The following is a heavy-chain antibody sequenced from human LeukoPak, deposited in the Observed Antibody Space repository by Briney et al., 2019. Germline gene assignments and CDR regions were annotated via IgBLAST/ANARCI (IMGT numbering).Heavy chain of an antibody. Sequence: PGGSLRLSCAASGFIFSSYWMSWVRQAPGKGLEWVANIKQDGSEKYYVDSVKGRFTISRDNAKNSLYLQMSSLRAEDTAVYYCASLGYCTSSSCYYGMDVWGQGTTVTVSS. J-gene: IGHJ6*02. CDR3: ASLGYCTSSSCYYGMDV. CDR2: IKQDGSEK. V-gene: IGHV3-7*01. CDR1: GFIFSSYW. D-gene: IGHD2-2*01.